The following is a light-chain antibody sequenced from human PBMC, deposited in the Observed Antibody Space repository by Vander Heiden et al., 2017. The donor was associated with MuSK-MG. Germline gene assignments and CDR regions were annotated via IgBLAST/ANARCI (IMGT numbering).Light chain of an antibody. CDR2: DVS. CDR1: SSDVGGYDY. V-gene: IGLV2-14*03. CDR3: CSYTSTSTRV. J-gene: IGLJ2*01. Sequence: QSALTQPASVSGSPGQSITISCTGTSSDVGGYDYVSWYQQHPGKAPKLMIYDVSNRPSGVSNRFSGSKSGNMASLTISGLQAEDEADYYCCSYTSTSTRVFGGGTKLTVI.